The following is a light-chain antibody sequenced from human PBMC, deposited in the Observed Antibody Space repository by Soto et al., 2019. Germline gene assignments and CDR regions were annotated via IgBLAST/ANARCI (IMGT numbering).Light chain of an antibody. Sequence: DIVMTQSPDSLAVSLGERATIKCRSSQSILKSSIKKNSLAWYQQKPGQPPRLLIYWASTRDSGVPDRFSSSGSGTDFTLTITRLQAEDVAVYYCQQYYSSSLTFGGGTKVEIK. V-gene: IGKV4-1*01. J-gene: IGKJ4*01. CDR3: QQYYSSSLT. CDR2: WAS. CDR1: QSILKSSIKKNS.